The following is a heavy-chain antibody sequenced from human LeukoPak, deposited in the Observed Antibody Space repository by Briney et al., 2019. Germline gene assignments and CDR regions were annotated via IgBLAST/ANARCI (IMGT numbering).Heavy chain of an antibody. CDR2: ISGDGGST. D-gene: IGHD2-2*01. J-gene: IGHJ3*02. V-gene: IGHV3-43*02. CDR1: GFTFDDYA. Sequence: PGGSLRLSCAASGFTFDDYAMHWVRQAPGKGLGWVSLISGDGGSTYYADSVKGRFTISRDNSKNSLYLQMNSLRTEDTALYYCAKDFEYQLLSGAFDIWGQGTMVTVSS. CDR3: AKDFEYQLLSGAFDI.